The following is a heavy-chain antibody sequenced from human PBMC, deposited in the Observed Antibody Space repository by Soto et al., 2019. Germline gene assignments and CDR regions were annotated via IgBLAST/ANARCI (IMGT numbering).Heavy chain of an antibody. CDR1: GYTFTSYY. D-gene: IGHD3-22*01. J-gene: IGHJ6*02. Sequence: ASVKVSCKASGYTFTSYYMHWVRQAPGQGLEWMGIINPSGGSTSYAQKFQGRVTMTRDTSTSTVYMELSSLRSEDTAVYYCARDMSADSSGYYGGEYYYGMDVWGQGTTVTVSS. CDR2: INPSGGST. CDR3: ARDMSADSSGYYGGEYYYGMDV. V-gene: IGHV1-46*01.